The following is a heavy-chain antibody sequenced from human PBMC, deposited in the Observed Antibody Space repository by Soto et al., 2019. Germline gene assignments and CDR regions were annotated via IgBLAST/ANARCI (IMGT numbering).Heavy chain of an antibody. CDR1: GFTFRHYG. CDR2: IWYDGNNK. Sequence: QVQLVESGGGVVQPGRSLRLSCAASGFTFRHYGMHWVRQAPGKGLEWVAVIWYDGNNKYYVDSVKGRFTISRDNSKNTLYLQMSSLRAEDTAVYYCARDRERYDYGSGSYASDYWGQGTLVTVSS. V-gene: IGHV3-33*01. J-gene: IGHJ4*02. D-gene: IGHD3-10*01. CDR3: ARDRERYDYGSGSYASDY.